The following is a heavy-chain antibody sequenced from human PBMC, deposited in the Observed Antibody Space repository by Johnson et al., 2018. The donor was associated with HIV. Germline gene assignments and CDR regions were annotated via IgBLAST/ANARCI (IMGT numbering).Heavy chain of an antibody. CDR2: IKSKSDGGTP. CDR3: AREWGEDDYDDSGGDAFDI. Sequence: EQLVESGGGLVKPGGSLRLSCAASGFSFGYAWMSWVRQAPGKGLEWVGRIKSKSDGGTPDSAAPVKGRFTISRDNSKNTLYLQLSGRRGEDTAVYSCAREWGEDDYDDSGGDAFDIWGQGTMVTVSS. J-gene: IGHJ3*02. CDR1: GFSFGYAW. D-gene: IGHD3-22*01. V-gene: IGHV3-15*01.